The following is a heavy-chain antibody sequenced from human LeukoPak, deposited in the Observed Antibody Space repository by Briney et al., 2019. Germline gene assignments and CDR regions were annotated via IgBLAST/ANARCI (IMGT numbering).Heavy chain of an antibody. Sequence: SETLSLTCTVSGGSISSYYWSWIRQPPGKGLEWIGYIYYSGSTNCNPSLKSRVTISVDTSKNQFSLKLSSVTAADTAVYYCARGYSSSWYRDAFDIWGQGTMVTVSS. CDR1: GGSISSYY. CDR2: IYYSGST. V-gene: IGHV4-59*01. J-gene: IGHJ3*02. D-gene: IGHD6-13*01. CDR3: ARGYSSSWYRDAFDI.